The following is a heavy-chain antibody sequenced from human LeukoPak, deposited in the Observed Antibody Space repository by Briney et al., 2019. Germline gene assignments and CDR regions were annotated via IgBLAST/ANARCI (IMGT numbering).Heavy chain of an antibody. D-gene: IGHD1-1*01. CDR3: ARDGVPWYFDL. Sequence: SETLSLTCTVSGGSISSGGYYWSWIRQHPGKGLEWFGYIYYSGSTYYHLSLKSRVTISVDTSKNQFSLKLSSVTAADTAVYYCARDGVPWYFDLWGRGTLVTVSS. V-gene: IGHV4-31*03. CDR1: GGSISSGGYY. J-gene: IGHJ2*01. CDR2: IYYSGST.